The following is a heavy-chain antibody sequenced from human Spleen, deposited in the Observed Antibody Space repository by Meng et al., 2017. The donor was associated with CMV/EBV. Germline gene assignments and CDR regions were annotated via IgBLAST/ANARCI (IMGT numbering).Heavy chain of an antibody. V-gene: IGHV3-23*03. D-gene: IGHD3-22*01. Sequence: GGSLRLSCAASGFTFSSYAMSWVRQAPGKGLEWVSAIYSGGSSTYYADSVKGRFTISRDNSKNTLYLQMNSLRAEDTAVYYCAKDSRDSSGYYVNYYYYYGMDVWGQGTTVTVSS. CDR2: IYSGGSST. CDR3: AKDSRDSSGYYVNYYYYYGMDV. CDR1: GFTFSSYA. J-gene: IGHJ6*02.